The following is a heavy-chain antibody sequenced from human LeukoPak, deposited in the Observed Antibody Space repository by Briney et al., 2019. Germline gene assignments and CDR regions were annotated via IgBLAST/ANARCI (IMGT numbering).Heavy chain of an antibody. V-gene: IGHV1-2*02. CDR3: ARDRPVSMLGTDFDY. CDR2: INPSSGGT. J-gene: IGHJ4*02. Sequence: ASVKVSCKASGYTFTGYFMHWVQQAPGQGLEWVGWINPSSGGTDYAQKFQGRVTMTRDTSISTAYMELSSLTSDDTAVYYCARDRPVSMLGTDFDYWGQGTLVTVSS. CDR1: GYTFTGYF. D-gene: IGHD2-8*01.